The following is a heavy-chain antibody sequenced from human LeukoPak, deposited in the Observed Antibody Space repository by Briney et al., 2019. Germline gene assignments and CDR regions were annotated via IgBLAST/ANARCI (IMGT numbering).Heavy chain of an antibody. V-gene: IGHV3-74*01. J-gene: IGHJ3*02. Sequence: GGSLRLSCAASGFILRSYWMHWVRQAPGKGLVWVSRINSDGSDTTYADSVKGRFTISRDNSKNTVSLQMNSLRDEDTAVYFCAVSRIVGAVDVFDMWGQGTMVTVSS. D-gene: IGHD1-26*01. CDR2: INSDGSDT. CDR3: AVSRIVGAVDVFDM. CDR1: GFILRSYW.